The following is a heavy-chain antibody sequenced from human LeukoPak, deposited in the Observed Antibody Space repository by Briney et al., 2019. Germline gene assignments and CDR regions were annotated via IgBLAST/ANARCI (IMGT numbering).Heavy chain of an antibody. Sequence: GGSLRLSCAASGFTFSSYAMSWVRQAPGEGLEWVSVISGSGDSTLYADSVKGRFTVSRDNSKNTSYLQMNSLRAEDTAVYYCAKDRYCSSTRCYGDFDYWGQGTLVTVSS. CDR3: AKDRYCSSTRCYGDFDY. V-gene: IGHV3-23*01. CDR2: ISGSGDST. CDR1: GFTFSSYA. J-gene: IGHJ4*02. D-gene: IGHD2-2*01.